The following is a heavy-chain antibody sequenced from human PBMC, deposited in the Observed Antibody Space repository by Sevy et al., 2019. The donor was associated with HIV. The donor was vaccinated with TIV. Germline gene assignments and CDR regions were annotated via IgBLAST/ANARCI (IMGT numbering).Heavy chain of an antibody. CDR2: ISGGSGDT. V-gene: IGHV3-23*01. D-gene: IGHD1-26*01. CDR3: AKRGAVGPMFFDY. CDR1: GFTFSNYV. Sequence: GGSLRLSCAASGFTFSNYVMTWVRQAPGKGLEWVSTISGGSGDTSYADSVKGRFTISRDNSKNTLYLQMNSLRAEDTAVYYCAKRGAVGPMFFDYWGQGTPVTVSS. J-gene: IGHJ4*02.